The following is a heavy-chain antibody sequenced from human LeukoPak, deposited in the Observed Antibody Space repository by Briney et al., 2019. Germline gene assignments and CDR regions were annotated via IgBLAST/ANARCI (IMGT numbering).Heavy chain of an antibody. V-gene: IGHV3-7*01. D-gene: IGHD1-26*01. J-gene: IGHJ4*02. CDR1: GFTFSSYS. CDR2: IKHDGSEK. Sequence: GGSLRLSCAASGFTFSSYSMSWIRQAPGKGLEWVASIKHDGSEKYYVDSVKGRFTISRDDAKNSVYLQMNSLRVEDTAVYYCSRDRDSSGSWEINFDYWGQGTLVTVSS. CDR3: SRDRDSSGSWEINFDY.